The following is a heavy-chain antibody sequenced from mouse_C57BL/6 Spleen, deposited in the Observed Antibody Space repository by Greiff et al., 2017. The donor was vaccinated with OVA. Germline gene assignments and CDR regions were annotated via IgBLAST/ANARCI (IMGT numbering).Heavy chain of an antibody. CDR1: GFSFNTYA. CDR2: IRSKSNNYAT. V-gene: IGHV10-1*01. Sequence: VQLKESGGGLVQPKGSLKLSCAASGFSFNTYAMNWVRQAPGKGLEWVARIRSKSNNYATYYADSVKDRFTISRDDSESMLYLQMNNLKTEDTAMYYCVRGLGRDAMDYWGQGTSVTVSS. D-gene: IGHD4-1*01. J-gene: IGHJ4*01. CDR3: VRGLGRDAMDY.